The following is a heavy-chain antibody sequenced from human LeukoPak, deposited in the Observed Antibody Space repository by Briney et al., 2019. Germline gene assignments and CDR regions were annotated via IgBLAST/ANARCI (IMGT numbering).Heavy chain of an antibody. V-gene: IGHV6-1*01. Sequence: SQTLSLTCAISGDSVSSNSAAWNWIRQSPSRGLEWLGRTYYRSKWYNDYAVSVKSRITIKPDTSKNQFSLQLNPVTPEDTSLYYCSRSYSSGWDFDYWGQGTLVTVSS. CDR2: TYYRSKWYN. CDR1: GDSVSSNSAA. J-gene: IGHJ4*02. D-gene: IGHD6-19*01. CDR3: SRSYSSGWDFDY.